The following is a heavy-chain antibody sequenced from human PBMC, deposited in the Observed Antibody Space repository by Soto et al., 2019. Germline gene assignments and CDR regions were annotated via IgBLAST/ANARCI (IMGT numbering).Heavy chain of an antibody. V-gene: IGHV4-61*08. CDR2: ISYGGHT. CDR3: ARQLESTVFDY. J-gene: IGHJ4*02. Sequence: PSETLSLTCSVSGTFVSSSDHHWTWIRQSPGKGLEYIGYISYGGHTNYDPSLESRVTISLDTSSNQFSMSLSFVTAADTAIYYCARQLESTVFDYWGQGALVTVAS. CDR1: GTFVSSSDHH. D-gene: IGHD4-17*01.